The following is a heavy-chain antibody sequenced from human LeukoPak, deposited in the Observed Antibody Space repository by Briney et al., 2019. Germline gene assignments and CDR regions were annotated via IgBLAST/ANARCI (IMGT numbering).Heavy chain of an antibody. CDR1: GGSFSGYY. J-gene: IGHJ4*02. CDR2: INHSGST. Sequence: SETLSLTCAVYGGSFSGYYWSWIRQPPGKGLEWIGEINHSGSTNYNPSLKSRVTISVDTSKNQFSLKLSSVTAADTAVYYCARVRGVTTTDYWGQGTLVTVPS. V-gene: IGHV4-34*01. D-gene: IGHD3-10*01. CDR3: ARVRGVTTTDY.